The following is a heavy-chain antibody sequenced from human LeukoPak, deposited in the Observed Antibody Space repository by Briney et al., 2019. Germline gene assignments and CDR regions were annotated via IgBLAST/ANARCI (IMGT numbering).Heavy chain of an antibody. CDR1: GGSIGSYY. J-gene: IGHJ5*02. Sequence: SETLSLTCTVSGGSIGSYYWSWIRQPPGEGLEWIGYIYYSGSTNYNPSLKSRVTIPVDTSKNQFSLKLSSVTAADTAVYYCARGGGDWFDPWGQGTLVTVSS. CDR3: ARGGGDWFDP. V-gene: IGHV4-59*01. D-gene: IGHD3-10*01. CDR2: IYYSGST.